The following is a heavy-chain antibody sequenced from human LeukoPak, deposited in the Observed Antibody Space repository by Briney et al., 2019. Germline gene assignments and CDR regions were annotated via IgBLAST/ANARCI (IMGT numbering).Heavy chain of an antibody. V-gene: IGHV3-7*01. CDR2: RKQDGSEK. CDR1: GFTFSSYW. D-gene: IGHD5-12*01. J-gene: IGHJ4*02. Sequence: GGSLRLSCAASGFTFSSYWMSWVRQAPGKGLEWVANRKQDGSEKYYVDSVKGRFTISRDNAKNSLYLQMDSLRAEDTAVYYCARIRGYDRDYFDYWGQGTLVTVSS. CDR3: ARIRGYDRDYFDY.